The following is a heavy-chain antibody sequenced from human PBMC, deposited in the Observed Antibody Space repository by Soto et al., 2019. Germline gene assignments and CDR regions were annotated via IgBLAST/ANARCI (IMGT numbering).Heavy chain of an antibody. J-gene: IGHJ5*02. Sequence: GESLKISCKGSGYSFTSYWISCVRQMPGKGLEWMGRIDPSDSYTNYSPSFQGHVTISADKSISTAYLQWSSLKASDTAMYYCARHIAAVGDWFDPWGQGTLVTVSS. CDR2: IDPSDSYT. CDR1: GYSFTSYW. V-gene: IGHV5-10-1*01. CDR3: ARHIAAVGDWFDP. D-gene: IGHD6-13*01.